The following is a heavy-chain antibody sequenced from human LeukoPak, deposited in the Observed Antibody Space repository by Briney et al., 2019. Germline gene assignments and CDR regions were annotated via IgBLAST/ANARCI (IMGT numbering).Heavy chain of an antibody. D-gene: IGHD3-10*01. V-gene: IGHV3-7*01. Sequence: RGSLRLSCAVSGFTLSSVWMTWVRHAPGEWRGWVAYIIQDGSENQYVHSLEGRLSISRDNPKNSLYLQMNTLRAEDTAVYCCARDRSTSGRQYWGQGTLVTVSS. CDR1: GFTLSSVW. CDR3: ARDRSTSGRQY. J-gene: IGHJ4*02. CDR2: IIQDGSEN.